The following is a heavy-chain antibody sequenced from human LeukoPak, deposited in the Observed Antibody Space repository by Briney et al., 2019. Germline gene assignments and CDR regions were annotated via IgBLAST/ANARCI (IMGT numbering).Heavy chain of an antibody. Sequence: QSGGSLRLSCAASGFTFSSYAMSWVRQAPGKGLEWVSVIYSGGSTYYADSVKGRFTISRDNSKNTLYLQMNSLRAEDTAVYYCARDLAALDYWGQGTLVTVSS. CDR1: GFTFSSYA. CDR3: ARDLAALDY. J-gene: IGHJ4*02. CDR2: IYSGGST. D-gene: IGHD6-6*01. V-gene: IGHV3-66*01.